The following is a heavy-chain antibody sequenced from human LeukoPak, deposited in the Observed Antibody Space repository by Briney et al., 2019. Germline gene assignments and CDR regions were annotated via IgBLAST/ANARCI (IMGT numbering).Heavy chain of an antibody. CDR3: ATEGLHYCSGGSCYRGSWFDP. CDR1: GYTLTELS. J-gene: IGHJ5*02. Sequence: ASVKVSCKVSGYTLTELSMHWVRQAPGKGLEWMGGFDPEDGETIYAQKFQGRVTMTEDTSTDTAYMELSSLRSEDTAVYYCATEGLHYCSGGSCYRGSWFDPWGQGTLVTVSS. CDR2: FDPEDGET. D-gene: IGHD2-15*01. V-gene: IGHV1-24*01.